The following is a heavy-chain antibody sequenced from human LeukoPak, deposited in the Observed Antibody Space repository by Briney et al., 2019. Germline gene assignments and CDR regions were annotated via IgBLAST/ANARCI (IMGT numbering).Heavy chain of an antibody. V-gene: IGHV3-23*01. D-gene: IGHD6-19*01. Sequence: RAGGSLRLSCAASGFTFSSYAMSWVRQAPGKGLEWVSVISASGRNTYYADSVKGRFNISRDNSKNTLYLQMNSLRDEDTAVYYCARDPATSGWYFDYWGQGTLVTVSS. CDR3: ARDPATSGWYFDY. J-gene: IGHJ4*02. CDR1: GFTFSSYA. CDR2: ISASGRNT.